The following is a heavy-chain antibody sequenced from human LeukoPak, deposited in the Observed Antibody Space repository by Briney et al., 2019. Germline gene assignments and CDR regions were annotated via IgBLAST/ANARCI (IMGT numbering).Heavy chain of an antibody. CDR1: GFTFSSYG. V-gene: IGHV3-33*01. CDR2: IWYDGSNK. J-gene: IGHJ4*02. CDR3: ARDGGGGHSGYPGYFDY. Sequence: GGSLRLSCAASGFTFSSYGMHWVRQAPGKGLEWVAVIWYDGSNKYYADSVKGRFTISRDNSKNTLYLQMNSLRAEDTAVYYCARDGGGGHSGYPGYFDYWGQGTLVTVSS. D-gene: IGHD5-12*01.